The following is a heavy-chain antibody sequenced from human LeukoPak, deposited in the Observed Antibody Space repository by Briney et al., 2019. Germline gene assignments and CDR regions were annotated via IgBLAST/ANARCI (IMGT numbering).Heavy chain of an antibody. V-gene: IGHV3-53*01. CDR1: GFNVNGNY. CDR2: IYSAGST. Sequence: PGGSLRLSCAASGFNVNGNYMSWVRQAPGKGLEWVSIIYSAGSTYYADSVKGRFTISRDNSKNTLYLQMNSLRAEDTAVYYCAKVGSNWYPNWFDPWGQGTLVTVSS. D-gene: IGHD6-13*01. J-gene: IGHJ5*02. CDR3: AKVGSNWYPNWFDP.